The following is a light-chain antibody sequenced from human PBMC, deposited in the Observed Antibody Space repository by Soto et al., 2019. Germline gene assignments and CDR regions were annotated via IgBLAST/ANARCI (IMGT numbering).Light chain of an antibody. V-gene: IGLV2-14*01. CDR1: SSDVGAYDY. J-gene: IGLJ2*01. CDR2: DVS. CDR3: SSYTTSINVI. Sequence: QSALTQPASVSGSPGQSITISCTGTSSDVGAYDYVSWYQQHPGKVPKLMIYDVSNRPSGVSNRFSGSKSDNTASLTISGLQAEVEADYYCSSYTTSINVIFGGGTKLTVL.